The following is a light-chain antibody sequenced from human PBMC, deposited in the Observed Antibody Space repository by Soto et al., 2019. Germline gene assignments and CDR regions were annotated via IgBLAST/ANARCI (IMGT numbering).Light chain of an antibody. CDR1: SSNIGAGYD. J-gene: IGLJ1*01. CDR3: FSFTTTSTHV. CDR2: GND. V-gene: IGLV1-40*01. Sequence: QSVLTQPPSVSGAPGQRVTISCTGSSSNIGAGYDVHWYQQLPGKAPKLLIYGNDNRPSGVSNRFSGSKSGNTAYLTISGLQVEDEAEYFCFSFTTTSTHVFGTGTKVT.